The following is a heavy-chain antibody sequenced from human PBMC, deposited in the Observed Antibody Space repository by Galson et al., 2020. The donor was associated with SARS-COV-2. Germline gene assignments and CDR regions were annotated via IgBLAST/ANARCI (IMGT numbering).Heavy chain of an antibody. D-gene: IGHD2-15*01. CDR2: ISYDGSNK. Sequence: APGKGLEWVAVISYDGSNKYYADSVKGRFTISRDNSKNTLYLQMNSLRAEDTAVYYCAKTPVVAALYYYYGMDVWGQGTTVTVSS. J-gene: IGHJ6*02. CDR3: AKTPVVAALYYYYGMDV. V-gene: IGHV3-30*18.